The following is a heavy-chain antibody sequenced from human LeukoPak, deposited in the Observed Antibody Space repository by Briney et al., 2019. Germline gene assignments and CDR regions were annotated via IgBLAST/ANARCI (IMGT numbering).Heavy chain of an antibody. V-gene: IGHV3-23*01. CDR2: IGGSGGST. D-gene: IGHD6-13*01. CDR1: GFTFGSYA. Sequence: GGSLRLSCAASGFTFGSYAMSWVRQAPGKGLEWVSSIGGSGGSTYYADSVKGRFTISRDNSKNTLYLQMNSLRAEDTAVYYCAKVETAAAATLRGFDYWGQGTLVTVSS. CDR3: AKVETAAAATLRGFDY. J-gene: IGHJ4*02.